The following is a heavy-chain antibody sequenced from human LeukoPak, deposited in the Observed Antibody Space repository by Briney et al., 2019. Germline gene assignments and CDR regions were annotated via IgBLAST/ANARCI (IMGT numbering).Heavy chain of an antibody. D-gene: IGHD1-26*01. V-gene: IGHV3-7*01. CDR1: GFSFSTYW. Sequence: GGSLRLSCAATGFSFSTYWMAWVRQAPGKGLEWVANIKGDESARHQADSVKGRFTISRYNAQRSVYLQMSRLRGEDTGVYYCARDVGGSLDYWGQGTLVTVSS. J-gene: IGHJ4*02. CDR3: ARDVGGSLDY. CDR2: IKGDESAR.